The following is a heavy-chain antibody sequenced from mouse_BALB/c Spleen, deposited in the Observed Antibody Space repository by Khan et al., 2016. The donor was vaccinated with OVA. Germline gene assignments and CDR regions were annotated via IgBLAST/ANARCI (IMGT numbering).Heavy chain of an antibody. CDR2: ISYSGTT. Sequence: QLVQSGPGLVKPSQSLSLTCTVTGYSITSGYVWNWIRQSPGNKLERMGYISYSGTTNHNPFLKSRIFITRDSSKNQFFQQLNSVTTEDTAAYYCAETARIKYWGQGTTLTVSS. CDR1: GYSITSGYV. V-gene: IGHV3-2*02. D-gene: IGHD1-2*01. CDR3: AETARIKY. J-gene: IGHJ2*01.